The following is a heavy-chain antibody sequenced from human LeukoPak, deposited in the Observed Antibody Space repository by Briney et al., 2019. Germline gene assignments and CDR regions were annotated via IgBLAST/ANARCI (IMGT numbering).Heavy chain of an antibody. CDR3: ASRQYCSGGSCYGLGDAFDI. Sequence: PSETLSLTCTVSGASISSYYWSWIRQPPGKGLEWIGYIYYSGSTNYNPSLKSRVTISVDTSKNQFSLKLSSVTAADTAVYYCASRQYCSGGSCYGLGDAFDIWGQGTMVTVSS. J-gene: IGHJ3*02. CDR2: IYYSGST. CDR1: GASISSYY. D-gene: IGHD2-15*01. V-gene: IGHV4-59*08.